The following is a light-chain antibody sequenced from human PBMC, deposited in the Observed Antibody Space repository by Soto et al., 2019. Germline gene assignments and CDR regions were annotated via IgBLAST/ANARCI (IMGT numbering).Light chain of an antibody. CDR2: GNS. CDR1: SSNIGAGYD. V-gene: IGLV1-40*01. CDR3: QSYDSSLSAYVV. J-gene: IGLJ2*01. Sequence: QAVVTQPPSVSGAPGQRVTISCTGSSSNIGAGYDVHWYQQLPGTAPKLLIYGNSNRPSGVPDRFSGSKSGTSASLAITGXQAXXXXXYXCQSYDSSLSAYVVFGGGTKVTVL.